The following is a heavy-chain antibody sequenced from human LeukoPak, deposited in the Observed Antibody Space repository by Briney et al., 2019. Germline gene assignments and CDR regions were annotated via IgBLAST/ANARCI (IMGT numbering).Heavy chain of an antibody. D-gene: IGHD3-3*01. CDR3: ARDRPVDDFWSGYYTRRAYYYYGMDV. Sequence: ASVKVSCKASGYTFTGYYMHWVRQAPGQGLEWMGWINPNSGGTNYAQRFQGRVTMTRDTSISTAYMELRSLRSDDTAVYYCARDRPVDDFWSGYYTRRAYYYYGMDVWGQGTTVTVSS. CDR1: GYTFTGYY. V-gene: IGHV1-2*02. CDR2: INPNSGGT. J-gene: IGHJ6*02.